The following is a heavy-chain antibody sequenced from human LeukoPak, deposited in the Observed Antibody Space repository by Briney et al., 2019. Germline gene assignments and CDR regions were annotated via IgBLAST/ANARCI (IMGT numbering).Heavy chain of an antibody. CDR3: ARFYTSGWYGR. J-gene: IGHJ4*02. D-gene: IGHD6-13*01. Sequence: SETLSLTCTVSGGSISGYYWSWIRQPAGKGLEWIGRLYSSGSTNYNPSLRSRVTMSVDTSKNQFSLKLSSVTAADTAIYYCARFYTSGWYGRWGQGTLVTVSS. CDR2: LYSSGST. CDR1: GGSISGYY. V-gene: IGHV4-4*07.